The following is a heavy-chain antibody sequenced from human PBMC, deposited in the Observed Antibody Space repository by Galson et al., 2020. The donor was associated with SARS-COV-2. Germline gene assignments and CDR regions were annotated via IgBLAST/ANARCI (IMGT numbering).Heavy chain of an antibody. V-gene: IGHV3-9*01. CDR3: AKEGSGWSVGY. D-gene: IGHD6-19*01. J-gene: IGHJ4*02. CDR2: ISWNSINI. CDR1: GFTFDDNA. Sequence: GGSLRLSCAASGFTFDDNAMHWVRQAQGKGLEWVSTISWNSINIGYTDSVKGRFSISRDNAKNSLYLQMTSLRPEDTALYYCAKEGSGWSVGYWGQGTLVTVSS.